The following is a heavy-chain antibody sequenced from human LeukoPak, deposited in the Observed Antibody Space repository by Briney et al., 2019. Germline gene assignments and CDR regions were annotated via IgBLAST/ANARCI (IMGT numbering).Heavy chain of an antibody. Sequence: PSETLSLTCAVSGDSISSTNWWTWVRQPPGKGLEWIGEIFHSGSTNYNPSLKSRVSMSVDKSKNQFSLRLNSVTAADTAVYYCSRVCDGYPGYYFDYWGQGTLVTVSS. CDR3: SRVCDGYPGYYFDY. J-gene: IGHJ4*02. CDR1: GDSISSTNW. CDR2: IFHSGST. D-gene: IGHD5-24*01. V-gene: IGHV4-4*02.